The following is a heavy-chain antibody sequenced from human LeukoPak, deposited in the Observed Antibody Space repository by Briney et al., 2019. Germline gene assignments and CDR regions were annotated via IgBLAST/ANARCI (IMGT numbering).Heavy chain of an antibody. CDR1: GGSFSGYY. CDR2: INHSGST. V-gene: IGHV4-34*01. J-gene: IGHJ4*02. CDR3: ARGSIPLH. Sequence: PSETLSLTCAVYGGSFSGYYWSWIRQPPGKGLEWIGEINHSGSTNYNPSLKSRVTISVDTSKNQFSLKLSSVTAVDTAVYYCARGSIPLHWGQGTLVTVSS. D-gene: IGHD2-15*01.